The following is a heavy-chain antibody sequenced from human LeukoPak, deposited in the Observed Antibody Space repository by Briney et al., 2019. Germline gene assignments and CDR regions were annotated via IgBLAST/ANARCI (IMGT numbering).Heavy chain of an antibody. D-gene: IGHD6-13*01. J-gene: IGHJ6*03. V-gene: IGHV4-4*02. CDR1: GGSISSSNW. Sequence: PSGTLSLTCAVSGGSISSSNWWSWVRPPPGKGLEWIGEIYHSGSTNYNPSLKSRVTISVDKSKNQFSLKLSSVTAADTAVYYCARGRTYSSSWTRRDPRRNTYYYYYYMDVWGKGTTVTVSS. CDR3: ARGRTYSSSWTRRDPRRNTYYYYYYMDV. CDR2: IYHSGST.